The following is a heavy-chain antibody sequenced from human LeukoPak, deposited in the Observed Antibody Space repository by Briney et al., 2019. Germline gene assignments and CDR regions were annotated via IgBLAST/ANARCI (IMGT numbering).Heavy chain of an antibody. CDR3: ARGQYYYYMDV. J-gene: IGHJ6*03. CDR1: GFTVSSNY. Sequence: GGSLRLSCAASGFTVSSNYMSWVRQAPGKGLEWVSVIYSGGSTYYADSVKGRFTISRDNSKNTLYLQMNSLRAEDTAVYYCARGQYYYYMDVWGKGTTVTVSS. V-gene: IGHV3-53*01. CDR2: IYSGGST.